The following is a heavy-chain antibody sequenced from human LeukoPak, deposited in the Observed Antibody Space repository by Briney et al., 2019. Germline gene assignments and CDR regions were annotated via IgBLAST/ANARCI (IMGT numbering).Heavy chain of an antibody. CDR3: ARDYRSSSTNYYYGMDV. Sequence: PGGSLRLSCAASGFSVSSNYINWVRQAPGKGLEWVSIIYSTGYTFYADSVKGRFTISRHISINTLYLQMNSLRPEDTGVYYCARDYRSSSTNYYYGMDVWGQGTTVTVSS. J-gene: IGHJ6*02. D-gene: IGHD6-13*01. CDR1: GFSVSSNY. V-gene: IGHV3-53*04. CDR2: IYSTGYT.